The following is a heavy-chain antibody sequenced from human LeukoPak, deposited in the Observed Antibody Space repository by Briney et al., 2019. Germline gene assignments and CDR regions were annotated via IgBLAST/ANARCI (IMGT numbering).Heavy chain of an antibody. V-gene: IGHV3-48*03. J-gene: IGHJ4*02. CDR1: GFTFSSYE. CDR3: ARGGSGSYYISFDY. CDR2: ISSSGSTI. D-gene: IGHD3-10*01. Sequence: GGSLRLSCAASGFTFSSYEMNWVRQAPGKGLEWVSYISSSGSTIYYADSVKGRFTISRDNTKNSLYLQMNSLRAEDTAVYYCARGGSGSYYISFDYWGQGTLVTVSS.